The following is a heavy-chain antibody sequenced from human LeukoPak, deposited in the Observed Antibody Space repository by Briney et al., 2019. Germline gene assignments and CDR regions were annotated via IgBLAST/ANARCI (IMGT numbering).Heavy chain of an antibody. J-gene: IGHJ4*02. CDR2: IWYDGSNK. D-gene: IGHD2-15*01. CDR1: GFTFGDYA. Sequence: GGSLRLSCTASGFTFGDYAMSWVRQAPGKGLEWVAVIWYDGSNKYYADSVKGRFTISRDNSKNTLYLQMNSLRAEDTAVYYCARCSGGSCYSGDYWGQGTLVTVSS. V-gene: IGHV3-33*01. CDR3: ARCSGGSCYSGDY.